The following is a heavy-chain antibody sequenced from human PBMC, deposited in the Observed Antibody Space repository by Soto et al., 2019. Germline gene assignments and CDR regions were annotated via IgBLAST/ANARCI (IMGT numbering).Heavy chain of an antibody. V-gene: IGHV1-58*01. Sequence: QMQLVQSGPEVKKPGTSVKVSCKASGFTFTSSAVQWVRQARGQRLEWIGWIVVGSGNTNYAQKFQERVTITRDMPTSTAYMELSSLRSADTAVYYCAAVPFYGDGNSGPRAPWGEGTLVTVAS. CDR2: IVVGSGNT. J-gene: IGHJ5*02. CDR3: AAVPFYGDGNSGPRAP. CDR1: GFTFTSSA. D-gene: IGHD4-17*01.